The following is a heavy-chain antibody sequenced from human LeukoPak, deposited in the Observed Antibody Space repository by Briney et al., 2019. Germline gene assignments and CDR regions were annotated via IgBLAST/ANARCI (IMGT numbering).Heavy chain of an antibody. J-gene: IGHJ3*02. CDR1: GFTFSSYA. Sequence: PGGSLRLSCAASGFTFSSYAMSWVRQAPGKGLEWVSAISGSGGSTYYADSVKGRFTISRDNSKNTLYLQMNSLRAEDTAVYYCAKDRGDIVVVVAAHNAFDIWGQGTMVTVSS. D-gene: IGHD2-15*01. V-gene: IGHV3-23*01. CDR2: ISGSGGST. CDR3: AKDRGDIVVVVAAHNAFDI.